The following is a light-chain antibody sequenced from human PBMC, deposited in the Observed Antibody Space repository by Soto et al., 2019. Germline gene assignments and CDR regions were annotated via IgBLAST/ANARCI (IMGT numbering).Light chain of an antibody. Sequence: DIQMTQSPSTLSASVGDRVTITCRASQSISSWLAWYQQKPGKAPKLLIYKASSLESGVPARFSGSGSGTGFSLTISSLQPEDFATYCCQQSNSYWSFGQGTKVEIK. J-gene: IGKJ1*01. CDR3: QQSNSYWS. CDR1: QSISSW. CDR2: KAS. V-gene: IGKV1-5*03.